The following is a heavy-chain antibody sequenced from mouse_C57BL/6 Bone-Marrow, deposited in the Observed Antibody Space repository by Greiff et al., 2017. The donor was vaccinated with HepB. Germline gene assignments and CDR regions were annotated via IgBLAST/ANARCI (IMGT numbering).Heavy chain of an antibody. Sequence: EVKLMESGGDLVKPGGSLKLSCAASGFTFSSYGMSWVRQTPDKRLEWVATISSGGSYTYYPDSVKGRFTISRDNAKNTLYLQMSSLKSEDTAMYYCAREGTTVVATKAYWGQGTLVTVSA. CDR2: ISSGGSYT. CDR3: AREGTTVVATKAY. D-gene: IGHD1-1*01. J-gene: IGHJ3*01. V-gene: IGHV5-6*01. CDR1: GFTFSSYG.